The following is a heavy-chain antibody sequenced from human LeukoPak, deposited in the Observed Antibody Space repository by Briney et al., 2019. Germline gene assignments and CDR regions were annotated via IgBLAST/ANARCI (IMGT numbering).Heavy chain of an antibody. D-gene: IGHD3-10*01. Sequence: SQTLCLTCTVSGGSIGRYYCSWVRQSPEKGLEWIGNIVYTGRTNYTPSLKSRVTISIDTSKNQFSLRLNSVTAADTAVYYCARDSWWDGSKTFSDWFGPWGQGTRVTVSS. V-gene: IGHV4-59*12. CDR2: IVYTGRT. CDR1: GGSIGRYY. J-gene: IGHJ5*02. CDR3: ARDSWWDGSKTFSDWFGP.